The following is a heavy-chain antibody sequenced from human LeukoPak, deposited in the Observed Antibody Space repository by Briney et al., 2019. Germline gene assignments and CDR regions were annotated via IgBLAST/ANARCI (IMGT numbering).Heavy chain of an antibody. V-gene: IGHV4-34*01. Sequence: SETLSLTCAVSGGSFSGYYGSWIRQPPGKGLEWIGEINHSGSTNYNPSLKSRVTISVDTSKNQFSLKLSSVTAADTAVYYCARGRSSERMATSFPAWLPGDYWGQGTLVTVSS. J-gene: IGHJ4*02. CDR3: ARGRSSERMATSFPAWLPGDY. CDR2: INHSGST. CDR1: GGSFSGYY. D-gene: IGHD5-24*01.